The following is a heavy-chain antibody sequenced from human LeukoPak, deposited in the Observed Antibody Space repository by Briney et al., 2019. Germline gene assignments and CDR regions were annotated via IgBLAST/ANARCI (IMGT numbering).Heavy chain of an antibody. V-gene: IGHV4-4*07. D-gene: IGHD4-17*01. J-gene: IGHJ3*02. CDR2: IYTSGST. CDR1: GGSISSYY. CDR3: ARDPIYGDLDAFDI. Sequence: SETLSLTCTVSGGSISSYYWSWIRQPAGKGLEWIGRIYTSGSTNYNPSLKSRVTMSVDTSKNQFSLKLSSVTAADTAVYYCARDPIYGDLDAFDIWGQGTMVTVSS.